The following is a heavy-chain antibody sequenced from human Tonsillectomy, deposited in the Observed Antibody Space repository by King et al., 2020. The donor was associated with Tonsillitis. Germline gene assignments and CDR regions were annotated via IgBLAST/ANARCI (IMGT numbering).Heavy chain of an antibody. CDR2: INPNSGGT. CDR1: GYTFTGYY. V-gene: IGHV1-2*02. CDR3: ARDHDFGDYVFDY. D-gene: IGHD4-17*01. Sequence: VQLVESGAEVKKPGASVKVSCEASGYTFTGYYMHWVRQAPGQGLEWLGWINPNSGGTNYAQKFQGRVTMTRDTSISTASMELSRLRSDDTAVYFCARDHDFGDYVFDYWGQGTLVTVSS. J-gene: IGHJ4*02.